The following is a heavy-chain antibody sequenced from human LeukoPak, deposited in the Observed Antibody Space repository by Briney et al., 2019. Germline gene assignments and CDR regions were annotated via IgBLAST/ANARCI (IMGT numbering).Heavy chain of an antibody. CDR3: AKAASSSWPSYYYGMDV. V-gene: IGHV3-23*01. CDR1: GFIFSSYS. Sequence: GGSLRLSCAASGFIFSSYSMSWVRQAPGKGLEWVSVITGSGGNTYYADSEKGRFTISKDNSKNTVYLQMSSLRVDDTAVYYCAKAASSSWPSYYYGMDVWGQGTTVTVSS. J-gene: IGHJ6*02. CDR2: ITGSGGNT. D-gene: IGHD6-13*01.